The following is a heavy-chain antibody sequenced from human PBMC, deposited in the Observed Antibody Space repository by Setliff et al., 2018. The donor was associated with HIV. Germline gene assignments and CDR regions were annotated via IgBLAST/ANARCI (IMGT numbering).Heavy chain of an antibody. V-gene: IGHV4-61*02. CDR1: GDSISSGSNY. Sequence: NPSETLSLTCTVSGDSISSGSNYWSWIRQPAGKGLEWIGRIYTSGPRYNPSLENRVTISVDTSKSQFFLMLSSVTAADTAVYYCARHRKDDYFLTAYFDSLGQGALVTVSS. D-gene: IGHD4-17*01. J-gene: IGHJ4*02. CDR3: ARHRKDDYFLTAYFDS. CDR2: IYTSGPR.